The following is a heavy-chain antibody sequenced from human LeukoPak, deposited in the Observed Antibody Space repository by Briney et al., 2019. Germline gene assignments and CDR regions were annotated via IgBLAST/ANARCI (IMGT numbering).Heavy chain of an antibody. Sequence: ASVKVSCKASGYTFTSHDINWVRQATGRGLEWMGWMNPNSGNTGYAQNFQGRVAMTRDTSINTAYLDLYSLRSEDTAIYYCARGYSATLRTTGNDYWGQGTLVTVSS. J-gene: IGHJ4*02. V-gene: IGHV1-8*01. D-gene: IGHD1-1*01. CDR1: GYTFTSHD. CDR2: MNPNSGNT. CDR3: ARGYSATLRTTGNDY.